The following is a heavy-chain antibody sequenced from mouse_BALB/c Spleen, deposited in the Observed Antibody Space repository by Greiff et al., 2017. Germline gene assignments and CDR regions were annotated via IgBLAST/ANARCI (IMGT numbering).Heavy chain of an antibody. CDR3: ARNLGRGAMDY. Sequence: QVQLQQSGPGLVQPSQSLSITCTVSGFSLTSYGVHWVRQSPGKGLEWLGVIWSGGSTDYNAAFISRLSISKDNSKSQVFFKMNSLQANVTAIYYCARNLGRGAMDYWGQGTSVTVSS. D-gene: IGHD1-1*01. CDR1: GFSLTSYG. CDR2: IWSGGST. V-gene: IGHV2-2*02. J-gene: IGHJ4*01.